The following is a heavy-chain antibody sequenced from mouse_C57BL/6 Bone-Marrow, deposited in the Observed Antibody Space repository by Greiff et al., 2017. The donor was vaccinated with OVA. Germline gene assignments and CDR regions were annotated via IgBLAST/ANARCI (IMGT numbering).Heavy chain of an antibody. CDR3: ARPCGFTYYGSNYGGMDY. CDR1: GYTFTSYW. CDR2: IHPNSGST. Sequence: QVQLQQPGAELVKPGASVKLSCKASGYTFTSYWMHWVKQRPGQGLEWIGMIHPNSGSTNYNEKFKSKATLTVDKSSSTAYMQLSSLTSEDSSVSYYARPCGFTYYGSNYGGMDYWGQGTSVTVSS. V-gene: IGHV1-64*01. D-gene: IGHD1-1*01. J-gene: IGHJ4*01.